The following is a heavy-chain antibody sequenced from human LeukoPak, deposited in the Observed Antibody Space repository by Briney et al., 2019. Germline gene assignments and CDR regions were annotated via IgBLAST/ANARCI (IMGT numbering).Heavy chain of an antibody. CDR3: ARDFTVAGVPGGY. CDR1: GYTFTSYG. Sequence: GASVKVSCKASGYTFTSYGISWVRQAPGQGLEWMGWISTYNGNTNYAQKVQGRVTMTADTSTSTAYMELRSLRSDDTAVYYCARDFTVAGVPGGYWGQGTLVTVSS. J-gene: IGHJ4*02. V-gene: IGHV1-18*01. CDR2: ISTYNGNT. D-gene: IGHD6-19*01.